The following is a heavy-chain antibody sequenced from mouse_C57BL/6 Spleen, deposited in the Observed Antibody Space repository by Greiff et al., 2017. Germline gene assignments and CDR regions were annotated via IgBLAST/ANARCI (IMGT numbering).Heavy chain of an antibody. CDR3: ARERVYDGYYDAMDY. Sequence: EVQRVESEGGLVQPGSSMKLSCTASGFTFSDYYMAWVRQVPEKGLEWVANINYDGSSTYYLDSLKSRFIISRDNAKNILYLQMSSLKSEDTATYYCARERVYDGYYDAMDYWGQGTSVTVSS. V-gene: IGHV5-16*01. CDR1: GFTFSDYY. CDR2: INYDGSST. J-gene: IGHJ4*01. D-gene: IGHD2-3*01.